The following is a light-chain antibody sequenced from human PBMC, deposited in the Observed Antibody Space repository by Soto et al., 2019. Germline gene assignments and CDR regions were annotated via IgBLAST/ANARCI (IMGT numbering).Light chain of an antibody. CDR2: GNS. CDR3: QSYDSSLSGHVV. V-gene: IGLV1-40*01. CDR1: SSNIGAGYD. Sequence: QSVLTQPPSVSGGPGQRVTISYTGSSSNIGAGYDVHWYQQLPGTAPKLLIYGNSNRPSGVPDRFSGSKSGTSASLAITGLQAEDEADYYCQSYDSSLSGHVVFGGGTQLTVL. J-gene: IGLJ2*01.